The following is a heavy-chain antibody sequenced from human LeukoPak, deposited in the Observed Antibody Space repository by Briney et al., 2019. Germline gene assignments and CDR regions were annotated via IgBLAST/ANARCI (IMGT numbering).Heavy chain of an antibody. D-gene: IGHD4-11*01. CDR3: AARYDYSDYAFDY. CDR1: GYTFTGYY. J-gene: IGHJ4*02. V-gene: IGHV1-18*04. Sequence: ASVKVSCKASGYTFTGYYMHWVRQAPGQGLEWMGWISAYNGNTNYAQKLQGRVTMTTDTSTSTAYMELRSLRSDDTAVYYCAARYDYSDYAFDYWGQGTLVTVSS. CDR2: ISAYNGNT.